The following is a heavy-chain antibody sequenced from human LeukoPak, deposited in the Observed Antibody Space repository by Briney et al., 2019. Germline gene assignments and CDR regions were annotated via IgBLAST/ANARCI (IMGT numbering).Heavy chain of an antibody. CDR3: ARQLVQRNYYYYMDV. V-gene: IGHV1-69*01. J-gene: IGHJ6*03. Sequence: SVKVSCKASGGTFSSYAISWVRQAPGQGLEWMGGIIPIFHSANYAQKFQGRVTITSDESTSTAYMELSSLRSEDTAVYYCARQLVQRNYYYYMDVWGKGTTVTVSS. D-gene: IGHD6-6*01. CDR1: GGTFSSYA. CDR2: IIPIFHSA.